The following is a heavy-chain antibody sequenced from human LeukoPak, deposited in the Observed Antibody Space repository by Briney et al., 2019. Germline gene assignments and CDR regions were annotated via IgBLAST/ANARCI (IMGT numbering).Heavy chain of an antibody. J-gene: IGHJ6*03. CDR1: GGSFSGYY. CDR2: IYYRGST. V-gene: IGHV4-59*01. Sequence: PSETLSLTCTVSGGSFSGYYWTWIRQPPGKGLEWIGYIYYRGSTDYNPSLNSRVTISVDMSKSQFSLKLSSVTAADTAVYFCARTRAGYYGSGSFNDYYNMDVWGKGTTVTVSS. D-gene: IGHD3-10*01. CDR3: ARTRAGYYGSGSFNDYYNMDV.